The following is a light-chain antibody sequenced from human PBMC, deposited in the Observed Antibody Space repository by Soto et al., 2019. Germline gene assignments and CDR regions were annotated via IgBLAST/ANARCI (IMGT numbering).Light chain of an antibody. V-gene: IGLV2-8*01. CDR2: EVS. Sequence: QSVLTQPPSASGSPGQSVTISCTGTSSDGGGFNYVSWYQQHPGKAPKVISYEVSKRPSGVPDRFSCSKAGSTASLSFSGLQAEDEDDYYCSSYAVTNLCGFGTGTKVTVL. CDR3: SSYAVTNLCG. J-gene: IGLJ1*01. CDR1: SSDGGGFNY.